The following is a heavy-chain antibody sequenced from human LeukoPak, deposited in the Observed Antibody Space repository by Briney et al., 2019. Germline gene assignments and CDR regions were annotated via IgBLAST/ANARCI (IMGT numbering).Heavy chain of an antibody. CDR1: GGSISSYC. CDR2: IYYSGST. CDR3: ARHPTGYSSSWRYFDY. V-gene: IGHV4-59*08. D-gene: IGHD6-13*01. J-gene: IGHJ4*02. Sequence: SETLSLTCTVSGGSISSYCWSWIRQPPGKGLEWIGYIYYSGSTNYNPSLKSRVTISVDTSKNQFSLKLSSVTAADTAVYYCARHPTGYSSSWRYFDYWGQGTLVTVSS.